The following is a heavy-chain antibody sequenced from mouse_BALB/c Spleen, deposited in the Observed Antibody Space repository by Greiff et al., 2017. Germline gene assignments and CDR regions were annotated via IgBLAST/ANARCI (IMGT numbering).Heavy chain of an antibody. Sequence: VQRVESGPGLVQPSQSLSITCTVSGFSLTSYGVHWVRQSPGKGLEWLGVIWSGGSTDYNAAFISRLSISKDNSKSQVFFKMNSLQADDTAIYYCARNDTMSSPYAMDYWGQGTSVTVSA. CDR3: ARNDTMSSPYAMDY. D-gene: IGHD2-4*01. J-gene: IGHJ4*01. V-gene: IGHV2-4-1*01. CDR1: GFSLTSYG. CDR2: IWSGGST.